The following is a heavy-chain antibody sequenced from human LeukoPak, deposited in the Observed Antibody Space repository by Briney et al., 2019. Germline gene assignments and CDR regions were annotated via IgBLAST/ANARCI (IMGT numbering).Heavy chain of an antibody. CDR3: ASRSSIWSGYQDTLYYFDS. D-gene: IGHD3-3*01. CDR1: GGSFSNYY. J-gene: IGHJ4*02. CDR2: IYYSGST. Sequence: SETLSLTCTVSGGSFSNYYWSWVRQSPGKGLEWIGYIYYSGSTNYNPSLKSRVTISVDTSKNQFSLKLSSVTAADTAVYYCASRSSIWSGYQDTLYYFDSWGQGTLVTVSS. V-gene: IGHV4-59*01.